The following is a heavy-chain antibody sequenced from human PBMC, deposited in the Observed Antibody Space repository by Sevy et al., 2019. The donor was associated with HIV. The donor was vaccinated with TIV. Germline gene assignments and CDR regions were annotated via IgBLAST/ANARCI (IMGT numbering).Heavy chain of an antibody. V-gene: IGHV1-18*01. Sequence: ASVKVSCKASGYTFTSYGISWVRQAPGQGLEWMGWISAYNGNTNYAQKLQGRVTMTTDTSTSTAYMELRSLGSDDTAVYYCARANDSSGYYVDFDYWGQGTLVTVSS. CDR3: ARANDSSGYYVDFDY. J-gene: IGHJ4*02. CDR1: GYTFTSYG. D-gene: IGHD3-22*01. CDR2: ISAYNGNT.